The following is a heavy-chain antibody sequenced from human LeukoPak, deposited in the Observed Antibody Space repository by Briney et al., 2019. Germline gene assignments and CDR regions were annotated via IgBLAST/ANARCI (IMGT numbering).Heavy chain of an antibody. V-gene: IGHV3-48*01. CDR3: ARDSARGYDFWSGYYSAFDI. J-gene: IGHJ3*02. Sequence: GGSLRLSCAASGFTFSSYSMNWVRQAPGKGLEWDSYISSSSSTTYYADSVKGRFTISRDNAKNSLYLQMNSLRAEDTAVYYCARDSARGYDFWSGYYSAFDIWGQGTMVTVSS. CDR1: GFTFSSYS. D-gene: IGHD3-3*01. CDR2: ISSSSSTT.